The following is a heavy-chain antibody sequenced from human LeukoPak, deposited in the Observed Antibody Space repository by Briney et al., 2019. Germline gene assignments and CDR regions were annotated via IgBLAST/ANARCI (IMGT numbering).Heavy chain of an antibody. V-gene: IGHV3-23*01. D-gene: IGHD3-3*01. CDR1: GFTFSSYA. CDR2: ISGSGGST. Sequence: GGSLRLSCAASGFTFSSYAMSWARQAPGKGLEWVSAISGSGGSTYYADSVKGRFTISRDNSKNTLYLQMNSLRAEDTAVYYCANGPLYEGTQVDYWGQGTLVTVSS. J-gene: IGHJ4*02. CDR3: ANGPLYEGTQVDY.